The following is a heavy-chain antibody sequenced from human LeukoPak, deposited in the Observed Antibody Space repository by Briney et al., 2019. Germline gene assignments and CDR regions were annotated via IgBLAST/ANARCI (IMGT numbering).Heavy chain of an antibody. CDR1: GYTFRRNG. Sequence: ASVKVSCKASGYTFRRNGISWVRQAPGQGLEWMGWINPNSGGTNYAQKFQGGVTMTRDTSISTAYMELSRLRSDDTAVYYCARGNIAARGYYYYYMDVWGKGTTVTVSS. J-gene: IGHJ6*03. V-gene: IGHV1-2*02. D-gene: IGHD6-6*01. CDR2: INPNSGGT. CDR3: ARGNIAARGYYYYYMDV.